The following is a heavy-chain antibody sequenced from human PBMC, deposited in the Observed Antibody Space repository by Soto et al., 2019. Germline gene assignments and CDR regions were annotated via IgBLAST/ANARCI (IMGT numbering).Heavy chain of an antibody. V-gene: IGHV3-23*01. Sequence: QPGGSLRLSCASSGFTFSSYAMSWVRQAPGKGLEWVSAISGSGGNTYYADSVKGRFTISRDNSKNTLYLQMNSLRAEDTAVYYCAKSGSGWYNFDYWGQGTLVTVSS. D-gene: IGHD6-19*01. J-gene: IGHJ4*02. CDR2: ISGSGGNT. CDR3: AKSGSGWYNFDY. CDR1: GFTFSSYA.